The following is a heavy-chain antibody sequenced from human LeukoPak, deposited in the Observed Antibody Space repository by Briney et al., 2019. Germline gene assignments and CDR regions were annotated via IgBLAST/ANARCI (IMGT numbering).Heavy chain of an antibody. CDR2: ISAYNGNT. J-gene: IGHJ6*02. D-gene: IGHD3-9*01. CDR1: GYTFTSYG. Sequence: ASVKVSCKASGYTFTSYGVTWVRQAPGQGLEWMGWISAYNGNTDYAQNLQGRVTMTTDTSTTTAYMELTSLRSDDTAVYYCAKDLGRHYDILTGYSPRGYYGMDVWGQGTTVTVSS. CDR3: AKDLGRHYDILTGYSPRGYYGMDV. V-gene: IGHV1-18*01.